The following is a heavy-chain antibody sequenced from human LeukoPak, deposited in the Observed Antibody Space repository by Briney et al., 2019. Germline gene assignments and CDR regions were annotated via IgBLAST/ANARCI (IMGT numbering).Heavy chain of an antibody. CDR1: GYTFTGYY. CDR2: INPNSGGT. J-gene: IGHJ1*01. Sequence: ASVKVSCKASGYTFTGYYMHWVRQAPGQGLDWMGWINPNSGGTNYAQKFQGRVTMTRDTSISTAYMELSRLRSDDTAVYYCARDLVSGLPQFQHWGQGTLVTVSS. CDR3: ARDLVSGLPQFQH. D-gene: IGHD3-9*01. V-gene: IGHV1-2*02.